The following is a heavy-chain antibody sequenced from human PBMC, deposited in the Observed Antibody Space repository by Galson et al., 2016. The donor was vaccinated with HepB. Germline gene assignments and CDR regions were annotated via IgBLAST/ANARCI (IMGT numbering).Heavy chain of an antibody. CDR2: IKEDGSEK. D-gene: IGHD2-8*01. J-gene: IGHJ3*02. CDR3: ARDSGYCNNFDCKGDAFDM. V-gene: IGHV3-7*04. Sequence: SLRLSCAGSGFTFSTNWMSWVRQAPGKGLEWVANIKEDGSEKYYVDSVKGRFTISRDNAKNSLFLQMNSLRAEDTAVYYCARDSGYCNNFDCKGDAFDMWVQGTMGTVSS. CDR1: GFTFSTNW.